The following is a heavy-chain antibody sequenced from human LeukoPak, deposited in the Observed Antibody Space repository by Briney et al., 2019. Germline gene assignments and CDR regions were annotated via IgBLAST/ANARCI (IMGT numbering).Heavy chain of an antibody. Sequence: GGSLRLSCAASGFTFSSYAMSWVRQAPGKGLEWVSAISGSGGSTYYAHSVKGRFTISRDNSKNTLYLQMNSLRAEDTAVYYCAKDISGFYYGSGVDYWGQGTLVTVSS. D-gene: IGHD3-10*01. J-gene: IGHJ4*02. CDR3: AKDISGFYYGSGVDY. CDR2: ISGSGGST. CDR1: GFTFSSYA. V-gene: IGHV3-23*01.